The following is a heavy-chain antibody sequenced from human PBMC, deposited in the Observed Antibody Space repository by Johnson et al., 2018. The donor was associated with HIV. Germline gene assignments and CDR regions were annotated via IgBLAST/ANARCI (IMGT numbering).Heavy chain of an antibody. CDR1: RFTFSSYA. CDR3: ARVMVQGDAFDI. CDR2: ISYDGSNK. D-gene: IGHD2-8*01. Sequence: QVLLVESGGGVVQPGRSLRLSCAASRFTFSSYAMHWVRQAPGKGLEWVALISYDGSNKYYADSVKGRFTISRDNSKNTLYLQMNSLRAEDTAVYYCARVMVQGDAFDIWGQGTMVTVSS. J-gene: IGHJ3*02. V-gene: IGHV3-30*04.